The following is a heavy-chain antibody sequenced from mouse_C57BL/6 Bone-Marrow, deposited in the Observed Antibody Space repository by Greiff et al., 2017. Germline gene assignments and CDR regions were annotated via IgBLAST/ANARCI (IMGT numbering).Heavy chain of an antibody. D-gene: IGHD1-1*01. V-gene: IGHV1-64*01. Sequence: VQLQQPGAELVKPGASVKLSCKASGYTFTSYWMHWVKQRPGQGLEWIGMIHPNSGSTNYNEKFTSKATLTVDKSSSTAYMQLSSLTSEDSAVYYCARGSSYGGYYFDYWGQGTTLTVSS. CDR3: ARGSSYGGYYFDY. CDR2: IHPNSGST. CDR1: GYTFTSYW. J-gene: IGHJ2*01.